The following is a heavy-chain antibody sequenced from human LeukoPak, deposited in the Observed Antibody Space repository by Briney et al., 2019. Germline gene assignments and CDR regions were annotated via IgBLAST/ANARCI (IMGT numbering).Heavy chain of an antibody. CDR3: TRGGLYGGSSAFDY. D-gene: IGHD4-23*01. J-gene: IGHJ4*02. CDR2: TRNKADTYTT. Sequence: GGTLRLSCAASGFTLSDYYMDWIRQPPAKGLEWIGRTRNKADTYTTVYAASVNGRFTISRDDSKGSLYLQMNSLKTEDTAVYYCTRGGLYGGSSAFDYWRQGTLVTVSS. V-gene: IGHV3-72*01. CDR1: GFTLSDYY.